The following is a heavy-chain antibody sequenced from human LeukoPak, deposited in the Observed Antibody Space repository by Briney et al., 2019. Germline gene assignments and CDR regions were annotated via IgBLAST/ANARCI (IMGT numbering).Heavy chain of an antibody. V-gene: IGHV1-2*02. D-gene: IGHD2-21*02. CDR3: ARKIRVTGCFDY. J-gene: IGHJ4*02. CDR1: GYTFTGYY. Sequence: ASVKVSCKASGYTFTGYYMHWVRQAPGQGLEWMGWINPNSGGTNCAQKFQGRVTMTRDTSISTAYMELSRLRSDDTAVYYCARKIRVTGCFDYWGQGTLVTVSS. CDR2: INPNSGGT.